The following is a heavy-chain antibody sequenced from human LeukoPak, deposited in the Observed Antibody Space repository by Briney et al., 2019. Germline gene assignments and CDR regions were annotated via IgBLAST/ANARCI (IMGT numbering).Heavy chain of an antibody. V-gene: IGHV7-4-1*02. CDR1: GYTFTNHS. CDR3: ARVPGFAVESSLYYYYMDV. J-gene: IGHJ6*03. D-gene: IGHD5-24*01. Sequence: GASVKVSCKASGYTFTNHSINWVRQAPGQGLEYMGWIDTNTGNPTYAQAFTGRIVFSLDTSASTAYLQISSLKAEDTAVYYCARVPGFAVESSLYYYYMDVWGKGTTVTVSS. CDR2: IDTNTGNP.